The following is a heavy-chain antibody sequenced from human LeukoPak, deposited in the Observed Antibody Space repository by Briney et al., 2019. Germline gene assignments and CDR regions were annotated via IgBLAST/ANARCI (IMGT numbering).Heavy chain of an antibody. CDR3: ARGPDIVATMGAFDI. J-gene: IGHJ3*02. CDR2: INPNSGGT. CDR1: GYTFTSYY. D-gene: IGHD5-12*01. Sequence: ASVKVSCKASGYTFTSYYMHWVRQAPGQGLQWMGWINPNSGGTNYAQKFQGRVTMTRDTSISTAYMELSRLRSDDTAVYYCARGPDIVATMGAFDIWGQGTMVTVSS. V-gene: IGHV1-2*02.